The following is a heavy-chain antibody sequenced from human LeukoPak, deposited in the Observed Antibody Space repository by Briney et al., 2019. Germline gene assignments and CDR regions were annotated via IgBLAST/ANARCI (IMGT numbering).Heavy chain of an antibody. CDR2: IYYSGST. Sequence: SETLSLTCTVSGGSISSSSYYWGWIRQPPGKGLEWIGSIYYSGSTYYNPSLKSRVTISVDTSKNQFSLKLSSVTAADTAVYYCAREAWYTATYYWGQGTLVTVSS. J-gene: IGHJ4*02. D-gene: IGHD5-18*01. CDR3: AREAWYTATYY. V-gene: IGHV4-39*07. CDR1: GGSISSSSYY.